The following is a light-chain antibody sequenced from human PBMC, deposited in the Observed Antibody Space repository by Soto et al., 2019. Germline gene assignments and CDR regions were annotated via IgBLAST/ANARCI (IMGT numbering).Light chain of an antibody. CDR1: SSDVGTYNL. Sequence: QSALTQPASVSGSPGQSITISCTGTSSDVGTYNLVSWYQQHPGKAPKLIIYEGNKRPSGVSNRFSGSKSGNTASLTISGLQDEDEADYYCCSYAGSSTWVFGGGTKVTVL. J-gene: IGLJ3*02. CDR3: CSYAGSSTWV. V-gene: IGLV2-23*01. CDR2: EGN.